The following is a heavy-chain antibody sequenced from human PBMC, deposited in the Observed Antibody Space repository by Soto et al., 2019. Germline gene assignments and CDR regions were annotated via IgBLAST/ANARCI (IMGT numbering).Heavy chain of an antibody. CDR2: IYYSGST. V-gene: IGHV4-39*01. CDR3: ARHIPIIAARGYYYGMDV. D-gene: IGHD6-6*01. Sequence: SETLSLTCTVSGGSISSSSYYWGWIRQPPGKGLEWIGSIYYSGSTYYNPSLKSRVTISVDTSKNHFSLKLSSVTAADTALYYCARHIPIIAARGYYYGMDVWGQGTTVTVSS. CDR1: GGSISSSSYY. J-gene: IGHJ6*02.